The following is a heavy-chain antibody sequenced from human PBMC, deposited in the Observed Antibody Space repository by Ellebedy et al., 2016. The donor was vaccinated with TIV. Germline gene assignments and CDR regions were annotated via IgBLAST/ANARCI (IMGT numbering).Heavy chain of an antibody. CDR2: ISNDRRSK. J-gene: IGHJ4*02. Sequence: GESLKISCVASGFTFSDYGMHWVRQAPGKGLEWVAVISNDRRSKKHADSLRGRFTISRDNSKTTLYLQMDSLRADDTADYYCAPGGTTTVKKGFGSWGQGTLVTVSS. D-gene: IGHD4-17*01. CDR1: GFTFSDYG. CDR3: APGGTTTVKKGFGS. V-gene: IGHV3-30*03.